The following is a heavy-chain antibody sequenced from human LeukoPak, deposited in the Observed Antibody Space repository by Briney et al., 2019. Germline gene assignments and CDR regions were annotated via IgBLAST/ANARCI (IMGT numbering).Heavy chain of an antibody. V-gene: IGHV4-34*01. CDR2: VNESGGT. J-gene: IGHJ6*03. D-gene: IGHD3-10*01. CDR1: IDSFSNYH. CDR3: AREGKDGSGRLTFNYYYYYMDV. Sequence: SETLSLTCAVYIDSFSNYHWNWIRQTPAKGMEWIGEVNESGGTNISPSLRSRVTISVDTSKNQFSLKLSSVTAADTAVYYCAREGKDGSGRLTFNYYYYYMDVWGKGTTVTISS.